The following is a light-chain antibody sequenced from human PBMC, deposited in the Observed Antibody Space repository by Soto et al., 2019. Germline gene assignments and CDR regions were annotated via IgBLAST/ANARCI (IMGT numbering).Light chain of an antibody. CDR2: GAS. CDR3: QQYNNWPPWT. Sequence: EVVVTQSPDTLSVSPGERVTLSCRASQSVTRKLASNLAWYQQKPGQAPRLLIYGASTRATGIPARFSGSGSGTEFTLTISSLQSEDFAVYYCQQYNNWPPWTFGQGTKLEIK. CDR1: QSVTRKLASN. V-gene: IGKV3-15*01. J-gene: IGKJ1*01.